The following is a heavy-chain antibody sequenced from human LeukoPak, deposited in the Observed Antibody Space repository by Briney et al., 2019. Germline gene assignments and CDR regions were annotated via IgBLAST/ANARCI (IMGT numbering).Heavy chain of an antibody. CDR1: GFSFSSSW. Sequence: GGALRLSCAASGFSFSSSWMAGVRQVPGKGLEWVAIINVDGSKKFPVGSVPGRFSISRDNARTSVYLQMNRLTAEDTAVYYCVRDASSGRLDIWGRGPLVPVSS. CDR2: INVDGSKK. D-gene: IGHD1-26*01. CDR3: VRDASSGRLDI. V-gene: IGHV3-7*01. J-gene: IGHJ4*02.